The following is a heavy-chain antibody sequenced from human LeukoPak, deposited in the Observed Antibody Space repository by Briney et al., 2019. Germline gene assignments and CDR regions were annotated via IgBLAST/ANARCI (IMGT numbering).Heavy chain of an antibody. CDR1: GGSFSGYY. J-gene: IGHJ6*03. CDR2: INHSGST. Sequence: SETLSPTCAVYGGSFSGYYWSWIRQPPGKGLEWIGEINHSGSTNYNPSLKSRVTISVDTSKNQFSLKLSSVTAADTAVYYCARGRASMVRGVKPSYYMDVWGKGTTVTVSS. D-gene: IGHD3-10*01. V-gene: IGHV4-34*01. CDR3: ARGRASMVRGVKPSYYMDV.